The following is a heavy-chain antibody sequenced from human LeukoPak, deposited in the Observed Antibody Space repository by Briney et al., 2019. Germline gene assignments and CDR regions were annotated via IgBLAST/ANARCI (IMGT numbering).Heavy chain of an antibody. Sequence: SETLFLTCTVSGGSISSGSYYWSWIRQPAGKGLEWIGRIYTSGSTNYNPSLKSRVTISVDTSKNQFSLKLSSVTAADTAVYYCAREVHGDIDYWGQGTLVTVSS. CDR3: AREVHGDIDY. V-gene: IGHV4-61*02. CDR2: IYTSGST. D-gene: IGHD4-17*01. J-gene: IGHJ4*02. CDR1: GGSISSGSYY.